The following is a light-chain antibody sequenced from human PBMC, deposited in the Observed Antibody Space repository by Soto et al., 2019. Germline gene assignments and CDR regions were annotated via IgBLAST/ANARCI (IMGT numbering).Light chain of an antibody. CDR2: GAT. V-gene: IGLV1-40*01. Sequence: QSVLTQPPSVSGAPGERVTISCTGSSSDIGAGYRVRWYQQVPGTAPKLLIYGATHRPSGVPERFSGSRSGSSASLTITGLQTEDESFYHCQSFDSGLSGALFGGGTKLTVL. CDR3: QSFDSGLSGAL. J-gene: IGLJ2*01. CDR1: SSDIGAGYR.